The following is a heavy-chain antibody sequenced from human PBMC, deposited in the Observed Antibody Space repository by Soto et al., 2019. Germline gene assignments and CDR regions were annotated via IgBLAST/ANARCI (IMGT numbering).Heavy chain of an antibody. Sequence: SETLSLTCTLSGDSYSISTYSWSWIRQPPGQALQWIGFIYQSGVTSYNPSLASRVSISLDRSNNQCSLKLKSVTAADTAVYFCAGMPYTSGLRFDPWGPGTLVTVSS. CDR3: AGMPYTSGLRFDP. V-gene: IGHV4-30-2*01. CDR1: GDSYSISTYS. CDR2: IYQSGVT. J-gene: IGHJ5*02. D-gene: IGHD6-19*01.